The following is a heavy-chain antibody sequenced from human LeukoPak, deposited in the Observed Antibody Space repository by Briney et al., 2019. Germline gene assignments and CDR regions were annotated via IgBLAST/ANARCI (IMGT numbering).Heavy chain of an antibody. V-gene: IGHV1-69*06. J-gene: IGHJ6*03. D-gene: IGHD4-17*01. Sequence: SVEVSCKASGGTFSSYAISWVRQAPGQGLEWMGGIIPIFGTANYAQKFQGRVTITADKSTSTAYMELSSLRSEDTAVYYCARDDYGAKGYYYYYMDVWGKGTTVTVSS. CDR3: ARDDYGAKGYYYYYMDV. CDR2: IIPIFGTA. CDR1: GGTFSSYA.